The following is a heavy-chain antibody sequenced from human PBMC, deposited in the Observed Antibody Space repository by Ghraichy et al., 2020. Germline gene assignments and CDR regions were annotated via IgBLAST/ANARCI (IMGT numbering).Heavy chain of an antibody. CDR2: ISGSGGST. Sequence: GESLNISCAASGFTFSRYAMSWVRQAPGKGLEWVSAISGSGGSTYYADSVTGRFTISRDNSKNTLYLQMNSLRAEDTAVYYCAKDLALMDVWGQGTTVTVSS. V-gene: IGHV3-23*01. J-gene: IGHJ6*02. CDR3: AKDLALMDV. D-gene: IGHD5-12*01. CDR1: GFTFSRYA.